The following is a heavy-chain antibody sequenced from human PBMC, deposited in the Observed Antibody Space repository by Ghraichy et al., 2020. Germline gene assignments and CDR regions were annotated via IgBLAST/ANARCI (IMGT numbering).Heavy chain of an antibody. CDR2: IHVDGRT. CDR1: GFSVSTNY. D-gene: IGHD6-19*01. J-gene: IGHJ4*02. CDR3: ARDLGDSSGYPIFDY. Sequence: LSLTCAASGFSVSTNYMNWVRLAPGKGLEWVSLIHVDGRTYYADSVKGRFTISRDNSKNTMYLQMNSLRAEDTAVYYCARDLGDSSGYPIFDYWGQGVLVTVSS. V-gene: IGHV3-53*01.